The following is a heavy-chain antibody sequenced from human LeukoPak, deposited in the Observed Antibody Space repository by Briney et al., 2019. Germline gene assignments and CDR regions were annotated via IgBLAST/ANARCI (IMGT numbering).Heavy chain of an antibody. CDR2: INPNSGGT. J-gene: IGHJ4*02. CDR3: ARARDPLLWFGELNY. D-gene: IGHD3-10*01. Sequence: ASVKVSCKASGYTFTGYYMHWVRQAPGQGLEWMGWINPNSGGTNYAQKFQGRVTMTRDTSISTAYMELSSLRSEDTAVYYCARARDPLLWFGELNYWGQGTLVTVSS. V-gene: IGHV1-2*02. CDR1: GYTFTGYY.